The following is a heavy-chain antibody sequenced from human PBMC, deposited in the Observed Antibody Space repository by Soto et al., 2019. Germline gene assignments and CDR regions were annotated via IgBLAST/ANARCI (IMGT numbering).Heavy chain of an antibody. D-gene: IGHD3-10*01. CDR2: VLQSGSGT. CDR1: GFTFNNYA. V-gene: IGHV3-23*01. Sequence: GGSLRLSCAASGFTFNNYAMTWVRQAPGKGLEWVSTVLQSGSGTYHADSVRGRFIISRDNSKNTLYLQVNSLRAEDTAVYHCVRDYYHVSGSYYDIPLDYWGQGTLVTVSS. CDR3: VRDYYHVSGSYYDIPLDY. J-gene: IGHJ4*02.